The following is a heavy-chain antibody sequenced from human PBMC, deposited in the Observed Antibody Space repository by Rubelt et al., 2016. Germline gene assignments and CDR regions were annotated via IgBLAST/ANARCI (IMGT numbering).Heavy chain of an antibody. D-gene: IGHD2-21*01. J-gene: IGHJ4*02. CDR2: INPSGGST. Sequence: QVQLVQSGAEVKKPGASVKVSCKASGYTFTSYYMHWVRQAPGQGLEWMGIINPSGGSTGYAQKIPGRVTMTKDTSTSTAYMELRSLRSDDTAVYYCAREVMAISDYWCQGTLVTVSS. CDR3: AREVMAISDY. CDR1: GYTFTSYY. V-gene: IGHV1-46*01.